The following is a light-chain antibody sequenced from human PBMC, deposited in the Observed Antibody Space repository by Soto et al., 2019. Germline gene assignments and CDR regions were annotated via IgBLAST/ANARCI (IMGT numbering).Light chain of an antibody. CDR2: KAS. V-gene: IGKV1-5*03. CDR3: QQYHSLNT. J-gene: IGKJ2*01. Sequence: DIQMTQSPSTLSASVGDRVTITCRASQSVSSWLAWYQQKPGKAPKVLIYKASSLESGVPSRFSGSGSGTEFTLTISSLQPDVFATYYCQQYHSLNTFGQGTKLEI. CDR1: QSVSSW.